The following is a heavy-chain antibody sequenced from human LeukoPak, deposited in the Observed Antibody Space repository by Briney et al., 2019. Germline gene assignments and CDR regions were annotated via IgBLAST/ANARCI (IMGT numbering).Heavy chain of an antibody. V-gene: IGHV1-2*02. D-gene: IGHD3-22*01. CDR3: ARDRYYYDSSGSFDY. J-gene: IGHJ4*02. Sequence: GASVKVSCKASGYTFTGYYIHWLRQAPGQGLEWMGWINPNSGGTNSAQKFQGRVTMTRDTSISTAYMELSRLRSDDTAVYYCARDRYYYDSSGSFDYWGQGTLVTVSS. CDR1: GYTFTGYY. CDR2: INPNSGGT.